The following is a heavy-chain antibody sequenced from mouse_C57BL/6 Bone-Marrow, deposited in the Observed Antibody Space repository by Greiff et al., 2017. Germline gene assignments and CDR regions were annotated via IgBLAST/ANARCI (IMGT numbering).Heavy chain of an antibody. V-gene: IGHV5-4*01. CDR3: ARDPLSYDYGWFAY. J-gene: IGHJ3*01. CDR1: GFTFSSYA. D-gene: IGHD2-4*01. CDR2: ISDGGSYT. Sequence: EVKLVESGGGLVKPGGSLKLSCAASGFTFSSYAMSWVRQTPEKRLEWVATISDGGSYTYYPDNVKGRFTISRDNAKNNLYLQMSQLTSEDTAMYDCARDPLSYDYGWFAYWGQGTLVTVSA.